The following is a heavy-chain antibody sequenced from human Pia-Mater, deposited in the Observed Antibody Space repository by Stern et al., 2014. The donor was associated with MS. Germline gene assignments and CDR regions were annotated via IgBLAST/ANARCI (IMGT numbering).Heavy chain of an antibody. CDR2: SGSDGRT. V-gene: IGHV3-23*04. CDR3: AKDLHNWSAEY. CDR1: GFPFSSYA. J-gene: IGHJ4*02. D-gene: IGHD1-20*01. Sequence: EVQLVESGGGLVQPGGSLRLSCVASGFPFSSYAMIWVRQAPGKGLEYVSGSGSDGRTHYADSVKGRFTSSRDNSESTLYLHMNNLRVDDTAVYYCAKDLHNWSAEYWGQGTLVTVSS.